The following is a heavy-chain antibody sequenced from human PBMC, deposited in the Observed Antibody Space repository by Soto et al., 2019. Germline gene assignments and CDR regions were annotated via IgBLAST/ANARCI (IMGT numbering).Heavy chain of an antibody. V-gene: IGHV1-69*06. J-gene: IGHJ4*02. CDR3: ARDLGSGYDPGDY. Sequence: SSVKVSCKTSGDIFSGYSISWVRQAPGQGLEWMGGIIPIFGTTNYAQRFHGRVTITADKSTSTVYMELYSLKSEDTAVYYCARDLGSGYDPGDYWGQGTLVTVSS. D-gene: IGHD5-12*01. CDR2: IIPIFGTT. CDR1: GDIFSGYS.